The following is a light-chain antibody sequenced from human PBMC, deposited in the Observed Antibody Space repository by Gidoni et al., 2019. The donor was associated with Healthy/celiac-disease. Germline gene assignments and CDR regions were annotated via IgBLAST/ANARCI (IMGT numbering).Light chain of an antibody. CDR1: NLGDKY. CDR2: QDS. J-gene: IGLJ2*01. CDR3: QAWDSSTAHVV. Sequence: SYELTQPPSVSVSPGQTASITCSGDNLGDKYACWYQQKPGQSPVLVIYQDSKRPSGIPERFSGSNSGNTATLTISGTQAMDEADYYCQAWDSSTAHVVFGGGTKLTVL. V-gene: IGLV3-1*01.